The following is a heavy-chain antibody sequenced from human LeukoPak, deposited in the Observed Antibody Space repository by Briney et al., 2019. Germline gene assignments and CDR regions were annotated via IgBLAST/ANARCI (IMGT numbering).Heavy chain of an antibody. D-gene: IGHD3-10*01. Sequence: PGGSLGLSCAASGFTFSNYAMTWVREARGKGLEWVSGIRAGGGSTNFADSVRGRFTLSTDNSKTTLYLQMNSLRAEAAAIYYCAKDGGSGMGFDPWGQGTLVTVSS. CDR2: IRAGGGST. V-gene: IGHV3-23*01. J-gene: IGHJ5*02. CDR3: AKDGGSGMGFDP. CDR1: GFTFSNYA.